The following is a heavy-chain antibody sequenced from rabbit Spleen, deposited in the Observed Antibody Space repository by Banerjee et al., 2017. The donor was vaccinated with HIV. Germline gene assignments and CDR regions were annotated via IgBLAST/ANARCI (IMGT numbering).Heavy chain of an antibody. Sequence: EQLEESGGGLVKPEGSLTLTCKASGVSLNDKDVMCWVRQAPGKGLEWISCIAGSSSGFTYSATWATGRFIISKTSSTTVTLQMTSLTVADTATYFCARDTGTSFSSYGMDLWGPGTLVTVS. CDR1: GVSLNDKDV. D-gene: IGHD7-1*01. V-gene: IGHV1S45*01. CDR3: ARDTGTSFSSYGMDL. J-gene: IGHJ6*01. CDR2: IAGSSSGFT.